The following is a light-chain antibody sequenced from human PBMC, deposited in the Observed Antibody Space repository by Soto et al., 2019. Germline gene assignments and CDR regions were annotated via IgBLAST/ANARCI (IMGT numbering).Light chain of an antibody. V-gene: IGKV3-20*01. J-gene: IGKJ2*03. CDR2: VVS. Sequence: DIVLTQSPGTLSLSPGERATLSCRASQSVDSRYLAWYQQKPGQAPRLLIYVVSSRATGIPDRFSGSGSGTDFTLTISRLEPEDFAEYYCQQYGSSPRYSFGQGTKLEIK. CDR3: QQYGSSPRYS. CDR1: QSVDSRY.